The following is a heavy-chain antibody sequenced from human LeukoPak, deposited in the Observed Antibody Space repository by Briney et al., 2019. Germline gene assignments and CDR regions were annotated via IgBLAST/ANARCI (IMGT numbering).Heavy chain of an antibody. CDR2: IIPIFGTA. V-gene: IGHV1-69*13. J-gene: IGHJ4*02. Sequence: GASVKVSCKASGGTFSSYAISWVRQAPGQGLEWMGGIIPIFGTANCAQKFQGRVTITADESTSTAYMELSSLRSEDTAVYYCARDFAGAAAGSFDYWGQGTLVTVSS. CDR1: GGTFSSYA. CDR3: ARDFAGAAAGSFDY. D-gene: IGHD6-13*01.